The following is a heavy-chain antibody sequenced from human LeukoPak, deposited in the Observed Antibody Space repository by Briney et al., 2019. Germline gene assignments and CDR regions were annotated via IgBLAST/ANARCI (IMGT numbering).Heavy chain of an antibody. CDR1: GFTFDGYG. Sequence: PGGSLRLSCAASGFTFDGYGMSWVRQVPGKGLEWVSGINWNGGSTGYADSVKGRFTISRDNSKNTLYLQMNSLRAEDTAVYYCATKGVQPTAMVTWDFDYWGQGTLVTVSS. J-gene: IGHJ4*02. CDR3: ATKGVQPTAMVTWDFDY. D-gene: IGHD5-18*01. V-gene: IGHV3-20*04. CDR2: INWNGGST.